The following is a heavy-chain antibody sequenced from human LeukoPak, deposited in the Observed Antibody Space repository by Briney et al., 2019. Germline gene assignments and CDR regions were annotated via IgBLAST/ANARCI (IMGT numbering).Heavy chain of an antibody. Sequence: PSETLSLTCTVSGGSISSYYWSWIRQPAGKGLEWIGRIYTSGSTNYNPSLKSRVTMSVDTSKNQFSLKLSSVTAADTAVYYCARDLRHCSSTSCYWSWFDPWGQGTLVTVSS. CDR3: ARDLRHCSSTSCYWSWFDP. CDR2: IYTSGST. D-gene: IGHD2-2*01. CDR1: GGSISSYY. J-gene: IGHJ5*02. V-gene: IGHV4-4*07.